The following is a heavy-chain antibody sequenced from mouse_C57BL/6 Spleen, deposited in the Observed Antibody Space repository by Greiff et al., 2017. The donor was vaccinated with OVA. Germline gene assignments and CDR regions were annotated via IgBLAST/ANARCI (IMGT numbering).Heavy chain of an antibody. V-gene: IGHV5-4*03. CDR3: ARRIGYNYSSSYFDY. CDR2: ISDGGSYT. J-gene: IGHJ2*01. D-gene: IGHD1-1*01. Sequence: EVQLVESGGGLVKPGGSLKLSCAASGFTFSSYAMSWVRQTPEKRLEWVATISDGGSYTYYPDNVKGRFTISRDNAKNNLYLQMSHLKSEDTAMXSCARRIGYNYSSSYFDYWGQGTTLTVSS. CDR1: GFTFSSYA.